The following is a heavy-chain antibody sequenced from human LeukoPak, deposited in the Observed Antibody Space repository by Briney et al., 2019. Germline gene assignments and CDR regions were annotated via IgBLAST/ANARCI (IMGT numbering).Heavy chain of an antibody. Sequence: GGSLRLSCAASGFTFRTYGMTWVRQAPGKGREWLSYMSGKTDLKYDADSAKGRFTISRDNAKNLLFLQMDSLRDEDTAVYYCARTPSWPLAFDIWGQGTMVIVSS. CDR3: ARTPSWPLAFDI. CDR1: GFTFRTYG. J-gene: IGHJ3*02. CDR2: MSGKTDLK. V-gene: IGHV3-48*02.